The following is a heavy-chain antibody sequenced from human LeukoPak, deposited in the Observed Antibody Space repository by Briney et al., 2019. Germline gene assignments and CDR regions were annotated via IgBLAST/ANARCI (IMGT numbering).Heavy chain of an antibody. Sequence: SQTLSLTCAISGDSVSSNSAAWVWIRQSPSRGLEWLGRTYYRSKWHNDYALSVKSRITTNPDTSKNQFSLHLNSVTPEDTAVYYCARDWLGFYFDYWGQGALVAVSS. V-gene: IGHV6-1*01. J-gene: IGHJ4*02. CDR3: ARDWLGFYFDY. CDR1: GDSVSSNSAA. CDR2: TYYRSKWHN. D-gene: IGHD6-19*01.